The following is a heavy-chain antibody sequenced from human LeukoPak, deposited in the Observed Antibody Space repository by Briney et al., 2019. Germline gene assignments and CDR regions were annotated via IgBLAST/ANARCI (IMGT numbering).Heavy chain of an antibody. CDR1: GYTFTGYY. D-gene: IGHD6-13*01. J-gene: IGHJ4*02. CDR2: INPNSGGT. Sequence: ASVKVSCKASGYTFTGYYMHWVRQAPGQGLEWMGWINPNSGGTNYAQKFQGRVTMTRDTPISTAYMELSRLRSDDTAVYYCARDPLGNHPEGEQQLNWGQGTLVTVSS. CDR3: ARDPLGNHPEGEQQLN. V-gene: IGHV1-2*02.